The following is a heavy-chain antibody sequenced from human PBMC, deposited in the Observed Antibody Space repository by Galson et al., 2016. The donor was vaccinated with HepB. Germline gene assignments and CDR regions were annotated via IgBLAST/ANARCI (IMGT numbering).Heavy chain of an antibody. CDR3: ARDGGSNPNWA. CDR2: IYSHGGT. V-gene: IGHV3-66*03. J-gene: IGHJ1*01. D-gene: IGHD1-26*01. Sequence: SLRLSCAASGFTFSDAYMGWVRQAPGKGLEWISLIYSHGGTYYADSVRVRFTISRDSSNNTLYLQMNSLRVEDTAVYYCARDGGSNPNWAGGQGTLVTVSS. CDR1: GFTFSDAY.